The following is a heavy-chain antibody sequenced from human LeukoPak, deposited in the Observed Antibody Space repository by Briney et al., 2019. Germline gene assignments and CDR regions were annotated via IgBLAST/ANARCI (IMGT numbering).Heavy chain of an antibody. Sequence: SETLSLTCAVYGGSFSGYYWSWIRQSPGKGLEWVGETYHSGSTNYNSSLKSRVTISLDTSKNQFSLKLSSVTAADTAVYYCARGRRIVVVLGATRTHRDYYMDVWGKGTTVTVSS. CDR1: GGSFSGYY. J-gene: IGHJ6*03. CDR2: TYHSGST. CDR3: ARGRRIVVVLGATRTHRDYYMDV. V-gene: IGHV4-34*01. D-gene: IGHD2-15*01.